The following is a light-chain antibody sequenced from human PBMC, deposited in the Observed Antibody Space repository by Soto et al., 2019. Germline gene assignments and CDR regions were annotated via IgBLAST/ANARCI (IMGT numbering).Light chain of an antibody. V-gene: IGKV1-39*01. CDR1: QSISSY. J-gene: IGKJ4*01. Sequence: IQMTQSPNSLSASVGDRVTITCRASQSISSYLNWYQQKPGKAPKLLIYAASSLQSGVPSRFSGSGSGTDFTLTISSLQPEDFATYYCQQSYSTPPTFGGGTKVDIK. CDR3: QQSYSTPPT. CDR2: AAS.